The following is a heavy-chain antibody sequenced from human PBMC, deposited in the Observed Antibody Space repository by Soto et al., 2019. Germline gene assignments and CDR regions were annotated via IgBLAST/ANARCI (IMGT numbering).Heavy chain of an antibody. CDR2: IDSDGNYT. Sequence: GRSLRLSCAASGFTFSSYWMHWVRQVQGKGLVWVSHIDSDGNYTTYADSVKGRFTISRDNAKNTVYLQMNSLRAEDTAVYYCVRDDVGVGIDYWGLGTLVTVSS. V-gene: IGHV3-74*03. CDR3: VRDDVGVGIDY. D-gene: IGHD1-26*01. CDR1: GFTFSSYW. J-gene: IGHJ4*02.